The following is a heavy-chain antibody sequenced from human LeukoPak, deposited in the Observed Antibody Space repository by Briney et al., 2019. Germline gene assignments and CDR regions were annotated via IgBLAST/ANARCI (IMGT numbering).Heavy chain of an antibody. Sequence: PGGSLRLSCAGSGIRFSDYSMSWVRQAPGKGLEWVSTIYYGDGYTYYADSVKGRFTISRDTSKNMLFLQIDSLRAEDTAVYYCAKSGYNRFDYWGQGTLVTVSS. J-gene: IGHJ4*02. CDR1: GIRFSDYS. D-gene: IGHD5-24*01. CDR2: IYYGDGYT. V-gene: IGHV3-23*01. CDR3: AKSGYNRFDY.